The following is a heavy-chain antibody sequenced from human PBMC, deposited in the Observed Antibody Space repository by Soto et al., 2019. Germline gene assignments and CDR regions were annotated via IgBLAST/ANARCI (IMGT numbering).Heavy chain of an antibody. V-gene: IGHV3-23*01. CDR3: AARGASIVATITPSYGMDV. D-gene: IGHD5-12*01. Sequence: GGSLRLSCAAAGFTFSSYAMSWVRQAPGKGLEWVSAISGSGGSTYYADSVKGRFTISRDNSKNTLYLQMNSLRAEDTAVYYCAARGASIVATITPSYGMDVWGQGTTVTVSS. CDR2: ISGSGGST. CDR1: GFTFSSYA. J-gene: IGHJ6*02.